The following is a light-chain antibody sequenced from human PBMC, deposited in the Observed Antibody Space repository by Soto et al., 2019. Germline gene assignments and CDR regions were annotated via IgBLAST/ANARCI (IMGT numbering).Light chain of an antibody. CDR2: KAS. CDR1: QSISSW. V-gene: IGKV1-5*03. CDR3: QQYDTFPLT. Sequence: DLQMTQSPSTLSASIGDRVTITCRASQSISSWLAWYQQKPGKAPELLMYKASILEREVPSRFSGSGSGTEFTLTISSLQPEDFATYYCQQYDTFPLTFGGGTKVDIK. J-gene: IGKJ4*01.